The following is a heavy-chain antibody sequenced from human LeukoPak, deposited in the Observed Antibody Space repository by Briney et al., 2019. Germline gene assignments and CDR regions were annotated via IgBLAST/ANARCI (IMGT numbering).Heavy chain of an antibody. J-gene: IGHJ3*01. CDR2: ISGSGGST. CDR1: GFTFSSYA. Sequence: GGSPRLSCAASGFTFSSYAMCWVRQAPGKGLEWVSVISGSGGSTYSADSVKGRFTLSRDTSKNTLYLEMNSLRIEDTAVYYCAKDSWDSTVADAFDVWGQGTLVTLSS. CDR3: AKDSWDSTVADAFDV. V-gene: IGHV3-23*01. D-gene: IGHD6-19*01.